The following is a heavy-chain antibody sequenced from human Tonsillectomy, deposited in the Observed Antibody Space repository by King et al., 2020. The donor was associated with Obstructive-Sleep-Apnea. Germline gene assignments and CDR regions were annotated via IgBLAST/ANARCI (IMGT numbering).Heavy chain of an antibody. CDR1: GFTFSSYA. D-gene: IGHD3-22*01. V-gene: IGHV3-33*01. Sequence: VQLVESGGGVVQPGRSLRLSCAASGFTFSSYAMHWVRQAPGKGLEGVALIWFDGNNKYYADSVKGRFTISRDNSKNTLFLQMNSLRAEDTAVYYCARDADTSGYPKDYFDYWGQGTLVTVSS. CDR2: IWFDGNNK. J-gene: IGHJ4*02. CDR3: ARDADTSGYPKDYFDY.